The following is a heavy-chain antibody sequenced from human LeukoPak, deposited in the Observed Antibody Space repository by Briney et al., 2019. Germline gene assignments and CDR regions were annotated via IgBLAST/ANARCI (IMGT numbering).Heavy chain of an antibody. CDR2: ISYDGSNK. V-gene: IGHV3-30*04. D-gene: IGHD2-2*01. CDR1: GFTYSSYA. J-gene: IGHJ3*02. CDR3: ARSDCSSTSCYRSDAFDI. Sequence: GGPLRLSCAASGFTYSSYAMHWVRQAPGKGVEGVAVISYDGSNKYYADSVKGRFTISRDNSKNTLYLQMNSLRAEDTAVYYCARSDCSSTSCYRSDAFDIWGQGTMVTVSS.